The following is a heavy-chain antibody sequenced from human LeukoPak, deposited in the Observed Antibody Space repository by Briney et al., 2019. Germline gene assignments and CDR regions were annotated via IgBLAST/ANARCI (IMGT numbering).Heavy chain of an antibody. J-gene: IGHJ4*02. CDR1: GFTFSSFA. Sequence: GGSLRLSCAASGFTFSSFAMHWVRQAPGRGLEWVTVISYDGTNGYYAGFVKGRFTISRDNSQNTLYVQMNSLRAEDTAVYYCANPGPIVVVTGDDYWGQGTLVTVSS. CDR3: ANPGPIVVVTGDDY. CDR2: ISYDGTNG. D-gene: IGHD2-21*02. V-gene: IGHV3-30-3*02.